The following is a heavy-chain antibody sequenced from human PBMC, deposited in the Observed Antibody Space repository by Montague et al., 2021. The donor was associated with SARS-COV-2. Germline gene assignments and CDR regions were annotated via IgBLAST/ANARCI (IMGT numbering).Heavy chain of an antibody. V-gene: IGHV2-5*02. J-gene: IGHJ5*02. CDR2: IYWDDDK. D-gene: IGHD4-17*01. CDR1: GFSLNTSGEG. CDR3: ARYGDYGSWFDP. Sequence: PALVKPTQTLTLTCTFSGFSLNTSGEGVGWVRQPPGKALEWLALIYWDDDKRYSPSLKSRSTISKDTTKNEVVLTVANMDPVDTATYYCARYGDYGSWFDPWGQVTLVTVSS.